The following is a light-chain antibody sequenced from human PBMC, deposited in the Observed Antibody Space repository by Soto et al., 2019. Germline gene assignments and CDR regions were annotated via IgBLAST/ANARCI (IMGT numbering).Light chain of an antibody. CDR1: QSLXDSADGNTY. J-gene: IGKJ5*01. V-gene: IGKV2-40*01. Sequence: DIVMTHPPLSLPVTPGEPASISCRSXQSLXDSADGNTYLDWYVKKXGQYPQXXIYTLSSRASGVPDRFSGIGSRTDFKLKISRVEAEEVGVYDCMQRREFTITVGQGTRREIK. CDR2: TLS. CDR3: MQRREFTIT.